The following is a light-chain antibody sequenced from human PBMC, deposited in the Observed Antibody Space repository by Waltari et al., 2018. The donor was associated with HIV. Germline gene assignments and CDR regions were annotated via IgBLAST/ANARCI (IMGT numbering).Light chain of an antibody. CDR3: QQENSFPLT. V-gene: IGKV1-9*01. CDR2: GAS. J-gene: IGKJ3*01. Sequence: DIVLTQSPPLLWSSVVDRLTIAFRASQGIRNYLARFHQKAGRAPKLLIYGASTLQRESPPRFSASGSGTQFTLTINSLQPEDFGTYYCQQENSFPLTFGPGT. CDR1: QGIRNY.